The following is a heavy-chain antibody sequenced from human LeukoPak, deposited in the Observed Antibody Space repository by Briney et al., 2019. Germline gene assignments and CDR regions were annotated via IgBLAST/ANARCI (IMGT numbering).Heavy chain of an antibody. CDR1: GFTFDDYA. Sequence: PGGSLRLSCAASGFTFDDYAMHWVRQAPGKGLEWVSGISWNSGSIGYADSVKGRFTISRDNAKNSLYLQMNSLRSEDTAVYYCARFSRPRRGGSCQDYWGQGTLVTVSS. V-gene: IGHV3-9*01. CDR2: ISWNSGSI. D-gene: IGHD2-15*01. J-gene: IGHJ4*02. CDR3: ARFSRPRRGGSCQDY.